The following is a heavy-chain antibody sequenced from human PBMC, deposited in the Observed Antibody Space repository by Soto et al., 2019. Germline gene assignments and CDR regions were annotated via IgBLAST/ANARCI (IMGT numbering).Heavy chain of an antibody. CDR1: GGSISSYY. J-gene: IGHJ4*02. CDR3: ARHYPIGNNWNYFDY. Sequence: SETLSLTCSVSGGSISSYYWGWIRQPPGKGLEWIGYISYTGSTDYSPSLKSRVTISVDTSKNQFSLNVRSVTAADTAIYFCARHYPIGNNWNYFDYWGRGTLVTVSS. V-gene: IGHV4-59*08. D-gene: IGHD1-1*01. CDR2: ISYTGST.